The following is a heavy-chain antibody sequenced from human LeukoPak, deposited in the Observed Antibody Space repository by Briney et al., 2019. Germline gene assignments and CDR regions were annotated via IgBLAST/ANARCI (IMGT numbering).Heavy chain of an antibody. J-gene: IGHJ4*02. D-gene: IGHD3-10*01. CDR1: GFTFSNYW. CDR3: ARVDGSGNPFDY. CDR2: IKQDGSEK. V-gene: IGHV3-7*01. Sequence: GGSLRLSCAASGFTFSNYWMSWVRQAPGKGLEWVANIKQDGSEKYYVDSVKGRFTISRDNAKNSLYLQMNSLRAEDTAVYYCARVDGSGNPFDYWGQGTLVTVSS.